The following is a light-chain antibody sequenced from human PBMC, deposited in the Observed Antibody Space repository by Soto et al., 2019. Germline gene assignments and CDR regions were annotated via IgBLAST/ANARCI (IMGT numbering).Light chain of an antibody. Sequence: IVLTQSPATLSLSPGERATLSCRASQSVSSYLAWYQQKPGQAPRVLIYAASIRATGIPDRFSGSGSGTDFSLTISRREHEDFAVYYCHQYDNTPQTFGQGTKVDIK. CDR1: QSVSSY. J-gene: IGKJ2*01. V-gene: IGKV3-20*01. CDR2: AAS. CDR3: HQYDNTPQT.